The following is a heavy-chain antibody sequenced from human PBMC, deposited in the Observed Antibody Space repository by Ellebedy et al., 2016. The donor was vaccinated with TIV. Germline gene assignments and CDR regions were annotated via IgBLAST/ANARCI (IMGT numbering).Heavy chain of an antibody. CDR3: ARVHNYYTSGKSYYFHY. CDR1: GYSLSSGFY. J-gene: IGHJ4*02. Sequence: SETLSLXXTVSGYSLSSGFYWAWIRQPPGKGLDWIGSIYHSGSTYYNPSLRSRVTISVDTPKNQFSLKLSSVTAADTAVYYCARVHNYYTSGKSYYFHYWGQGTLVTVSS. CDR2: IYHSGST. D-gene: IGHD3-10*01. V-gene: IGHV4-38-2*02.